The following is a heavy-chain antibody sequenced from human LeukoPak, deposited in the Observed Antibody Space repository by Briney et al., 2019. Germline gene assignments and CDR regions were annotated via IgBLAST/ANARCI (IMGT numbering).Heavy chain of an antibody. CDR1: GYTFTSYD. J-gene: IGHJ4*02. CDR3: ARADYGGNFPDY. V-gene: IGHV1-8*01. Sequence: GASVKVSCKASGYTFTSYDIHWVRQATGQGLEWMGWVNPNSGNADYAQKFQGRVTMTWNTSISTAYMELSSLRSEDTAVFYCARADYGGNFPDYWGQGTLVAVSS. CDR2: VNPNSGNA. D-gene: IGHD4-23*01.